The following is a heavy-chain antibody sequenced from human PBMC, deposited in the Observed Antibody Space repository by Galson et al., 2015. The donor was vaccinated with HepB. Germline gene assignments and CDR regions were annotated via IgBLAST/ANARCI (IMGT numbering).Heavy chain of an antibody. Sequence: QSGAEVKKPGASVKVSCKASGFTFTSFAISWVRQAPRQGLEWMGWNSAYNGNTNYAQKFQGRVTMTTDTSTSTAYMELGSLGSDDTAVYYCARSTDGPSSCRSWNCYVFDSWGQGTLVTVSS. CDR1: GFTFTSFA. J-gene: IGHJ4*02. CDR3: ARSTDGPSSCRSWNCYVFDS. V-gene: IGHV1-18*04. CDR2: NSAYNGNT. D-gene: IGHD2-2*01.